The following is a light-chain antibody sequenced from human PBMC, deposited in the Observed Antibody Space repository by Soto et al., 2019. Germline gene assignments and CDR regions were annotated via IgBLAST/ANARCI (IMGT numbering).Light chain of an antibody. CDR2: DAS. Sequence: IQVTQSPSSVSASVGDRFTITCRASQGISSYLAWYQQKPGKAPKLLIYDASSLESGVPSRLSGSGSGTEFTLTIRSLQSEDFAVYYCQQYKNWPLFGQGTRLEIK. CDR3: QQYKNWPL. CDR1: QGISSY. J-gene: IGKJ5*01. V-gene: IGKV1D-13*01.